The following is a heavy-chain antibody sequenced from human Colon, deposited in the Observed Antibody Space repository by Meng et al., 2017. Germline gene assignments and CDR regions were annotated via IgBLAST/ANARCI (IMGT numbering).Heavy chain of an antibody. Sequence: QPKESVPGLVVLSGTTSLPCTGLWASVSITSTYWSWIRQSPGKGLEWIGYIYYTGNTNYNPSLASRVRMSLDTSKNHFSLHLTSVTAADTAIYYCARVNGDFDEAWFDPWGQGTLVTVSS. D-gene: IGHD4-17*01. J-gene: IGHJ5*02. V-gene: IGHV4-61*03. CDR3: ARVNGDFDEAWFDP. CDR2: IYYTGNT. CDR1: WASVSITSTY.